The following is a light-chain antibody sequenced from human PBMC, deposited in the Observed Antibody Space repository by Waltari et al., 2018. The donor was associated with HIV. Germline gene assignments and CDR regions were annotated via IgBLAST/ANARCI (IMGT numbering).Light chain of an antibody. J-gene: IGKJ1*01. Sequence: ESVLTQSPGTLSLSPGERATLSCRASQSVSSSYLAWYQQQPGQAPRLLIYGASTRATGIPDRFSGSGSGTDFNLTISRLEPEDFAVYYCQQYGSSSWTFGQGTKVEIK. CDR1: QSVSSSY. CDR2: GAS. V-gene: IGKV3-20*01. CDR3: QQYGSSSWT.